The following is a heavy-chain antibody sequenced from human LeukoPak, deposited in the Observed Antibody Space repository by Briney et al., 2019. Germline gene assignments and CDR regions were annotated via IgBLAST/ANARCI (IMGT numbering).Heavy chain of an antibody. D-gene: IGHD3-9*01. CDR3: ALENMYDGSGYSTSFDY. CDR1: RYTFSVKF. J-gene: IGHJ4*02. V-gene: IGHV1-2*02. Sequence: GASVKVSCKTSRYTFSVKFFHWLRQAPGRGLEWMAGIEPSTGVTVYGPNFRGRVTVTRDTSVSTAYMELSSLTSDDAAIYFCALENMYDGSGYSTSFDYWGQGTLVTVS. CDR2: IEPSTGVT.